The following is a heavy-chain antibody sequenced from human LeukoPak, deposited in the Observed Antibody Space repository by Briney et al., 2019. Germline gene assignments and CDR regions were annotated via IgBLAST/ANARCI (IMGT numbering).Heavy chain of an antibody. CDR2: ISYSGANS. V-gene: IGHV3-23*01. J-gene: IGHJ3*01. Sequence: QTGGSLRLSCAASGFTFSGSAISWVRQAPGEGLEWVSLISYSGANSYYTDSVRGRFTISRDNSKDTLFLQMNSLRAQDTAIYYCARDMQLSTWGLGTMVTVSS. D-gene: IGHD3-16*02. CDR1: GFTFSGSA. CDR3: ARDMQLST.